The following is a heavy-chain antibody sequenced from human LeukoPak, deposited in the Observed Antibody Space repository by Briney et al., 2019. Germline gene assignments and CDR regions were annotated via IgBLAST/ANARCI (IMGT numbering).Heavy chain of an antibody. CDR2: ISGRTGAT. CDR1: GFTFTTNA. CDR3: AKCGNSGCHLIDY. D-gene: IGHD5-12*01. V-gene: IGHV3-23*01. J-gene: IGHJ4*02. Sequence: GGSLRLSCAASGFTFTTNAMSWVRQAPGKGREWVSAISGRTGATYYADSEKGRFTISRNNSKRTLYLQMDSLRAEDTAVYYCAKCGNSGCHLIDYWGQGTLVTVSS.